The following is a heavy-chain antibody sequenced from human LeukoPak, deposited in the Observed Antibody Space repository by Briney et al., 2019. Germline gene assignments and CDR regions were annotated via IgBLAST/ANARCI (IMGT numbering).Heavy chain of an antibody. CDR3: ARGEF. CDR2: IHYSGST. CDR1: GVSISSSSYY. Sequence: PSETLSLTCTVSGVSISSSSYYWSWIRQPPGKGLEWIGSIHYSGSTYYNPSLKSRVTISVDTSKNQFSLKVNSVTAADTAVYYCARGEFWGQGTLVTVSS. J-gene: IGHJ4*02. D-gene: IGHD3-10*01. V-gene: IGHV4-39*01.